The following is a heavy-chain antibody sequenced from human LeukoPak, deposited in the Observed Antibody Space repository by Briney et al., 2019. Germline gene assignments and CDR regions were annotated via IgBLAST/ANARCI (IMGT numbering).Heavy chain of an antibody. V-gene: IGHV1-69*13. D-gene: IGHD3-3*01. Sequence: SVKVSCKASGGTFSSYAISWVRQAPGQGLEWMGGIIPIFGTGNYAQKFQGRVTITADESTSTAYMELSSLRSDDTAVYYCAREWASYYDFWSGYPNNWFDPWGQGTLVTVSS. J-gene: IGHJ5*02. CDR3: AREWASYYDFWSGYPNNWFDP. CDR1: GGTFSSYA. CDR2: IIPIFGTG.